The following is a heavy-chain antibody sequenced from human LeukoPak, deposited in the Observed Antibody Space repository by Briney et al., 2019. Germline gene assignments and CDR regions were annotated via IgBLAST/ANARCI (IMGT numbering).Heavy chain of an antibody. Sequence: SETLSLTCTVSGGSISSSGYYWGWIRQPPGKGLEWIGSIYYSGSTYYNPSLKSRVTISVDTSKNQFSLKLSSVTAADTAVYYCARRLSVGVPGYYYYYMDVWGKGTTVTVSS. V-gene: IGHV4-39*01. CDR2: IYYSGST. D-gene: IGHD1-26*01. J-gene: IGHJ6*03. CDR3: ARRLSVGVPGYYYYYMDV. CDR1: GGSISSSGYY.